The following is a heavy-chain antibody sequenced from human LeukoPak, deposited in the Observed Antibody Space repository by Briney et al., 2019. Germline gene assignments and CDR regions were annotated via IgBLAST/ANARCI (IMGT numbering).Heavy chain of an antibody. CDR2: INPNSGGT. CDR1: VSTFTGYY. D-gene: IGHD5-18*01. V-gene: IGHV1-2*02. CDR3: AREGDTAMVSDAFDI. J-gene: IGHJ3*02. Sequence: ASVKVSCKASVSTFTGYYMDWVRRAPGPGLEWMGWINPNSGGTDDAQNFQGRVTMTRDTSISTTYMELSRLRSDDTAVDYCAREGDTAMVSDAFDIWGQGTMVTVSS.